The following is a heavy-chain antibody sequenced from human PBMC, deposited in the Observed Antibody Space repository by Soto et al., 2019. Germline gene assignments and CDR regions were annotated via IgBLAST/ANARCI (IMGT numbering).Heavy chain of an antibody. D-gene: IGHD3-10*01. V-gene: IGHV4-4*02. J-gene: IGHJ5*02. CDR1: GGSISSGGYS. CDR3: AREVERRLLRFGELSQNWFDP. Sequence: VSGGSISSGGYSWSWVRQPPWKGLEWIGEIYHSGSTNYNPSLKSRVTISVDKSKNQFSLKLSSVTAADTAVYYCAREVERRLLRFGELSQNWFDPWGQGTLVTVSS. CDR2: IYHSGST.